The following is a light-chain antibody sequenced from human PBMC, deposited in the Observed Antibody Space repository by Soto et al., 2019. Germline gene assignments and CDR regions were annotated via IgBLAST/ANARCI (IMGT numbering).Light chain of an antibody. V-gene: IGLV1-40*01. CDR2: GNS. J-gene: IGLJ1*01. Sequence: QPVLTQPPSVSGAPGQRVTIFCTGSSSNIGAGYDLHWYQQLPGKAPKLLIYGNSNRPSGVPDRFSGSKSGTSASLAITGLQAEDEADYYCQSYDSSLSVYVFGTGTKLTVL. CDR1: SSNIGAGYD. CDR3: QSYDSSLSVYV.